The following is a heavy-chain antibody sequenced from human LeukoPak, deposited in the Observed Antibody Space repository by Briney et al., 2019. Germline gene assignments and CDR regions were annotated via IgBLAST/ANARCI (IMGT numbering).Heavy chain of an antibody. CDR3: ARDYDYYDSSGGFDY. D-gene: IGHD3-22*01. J-gene: IGHJ4*02. CDR1: GFTFSSYS. CDR2: ISSSGSYI. V-gene: IGHV3-21*01. Sequence: GGSLRLSCAASGFTFSSYSMNWVRQAPGKGLEWVSSISSSGSYIYYADSVKGRFTISRDNAKNSLYLQMNSLRAEDTAVYYCARDYDYYDSSGGFDYWGQGTLVTVSS.